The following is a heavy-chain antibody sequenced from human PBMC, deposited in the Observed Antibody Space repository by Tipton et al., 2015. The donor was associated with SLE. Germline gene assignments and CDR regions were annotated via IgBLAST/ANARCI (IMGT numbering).Heavy chain of an antibody. V-gene: IGHV4-59*01. CDR2: IYDNGST. D-gene: IGHD6-19*01. J-gene: IGHJ4*02. CDR3: ARGGYSSGWYGDYFVY. CDR1: GGSISSYY. Sequence: TLSLTCTVSGGSISSYYWSWMRQSQGKGLEWIGDIYDNGSTNYNPSLKSRVTISVGMSKKQFSLDLSSVTAADTAIYYCARGGYSSGWYGDYFVYCGQGTLVTVSS.